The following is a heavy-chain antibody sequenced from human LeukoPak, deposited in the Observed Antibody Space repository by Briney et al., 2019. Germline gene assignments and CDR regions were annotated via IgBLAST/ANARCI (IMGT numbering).Heavy chain of an antibody. D-gene: IGHD2-2*01. J-gene: IGHJ6*03. CDR1: GGSISSYY. V-gene: IGHV4-4*07. CDR3: ARLTKYCSSTSCSIKPYYYYYYMDV. CDR2: IYTSGST. Sequence: SETLSLTCTVSGGSISSYYWSWIRQPAGKGLEWIGRIYTSGSTNYNPSLKSRVTMSVDTSKNQFSLKLSSVTAADTAVYYCARLTKYCSSTSCSIKPYYYYYYMDVWGKGTTVTVSS.